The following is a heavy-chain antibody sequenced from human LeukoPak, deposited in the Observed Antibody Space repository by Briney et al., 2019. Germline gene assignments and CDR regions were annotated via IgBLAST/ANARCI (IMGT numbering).Heavy chain of an antibody. CDR1: GYTFTSYG. D-gene: IGHD3-22*01. CDR3: ARGTYYDSSAYSGVRLFDY. V-gene: IGHV1-18*01. CDR2: ISAYNGNT. J-gene: IGHJ4*02. Sequence: ASVKVSFKASGYTFTSYGISWVRQPPGQGLEWMGWISAYNGNTNYAQKFQGRVTMTRDTSITTAYMELTRLTSDDTAVYSCARGTYYDSSAYSGVRLFDYWGQGTLVTVSS.